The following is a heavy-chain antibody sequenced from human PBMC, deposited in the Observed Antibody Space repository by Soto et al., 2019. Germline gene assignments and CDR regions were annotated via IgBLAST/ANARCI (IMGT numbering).Heavy chain of an antibody. CDR3: ERGYYYDSSGYSPTNY. D-gene: IGHD3-22*01. CDR2: IWYDGSNK. CDR1: GFTFSSYG. Sequence: GGSLRLSCAASGFTFSSYGMHWVRQAPGKGLEWVAVIWYDGSNKYYADSVKGRFTISRDNSKNTLYLQMNSLRAEDTAVYYCERGYYYDSSGYSPTNYWGQGTLVTVSS. V-gene: IGHV3-33*01. J-gene: IGHJ4*02.